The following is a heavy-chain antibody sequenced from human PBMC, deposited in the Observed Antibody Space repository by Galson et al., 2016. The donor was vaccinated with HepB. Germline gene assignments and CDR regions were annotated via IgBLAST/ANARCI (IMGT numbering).Heavy chain of an antibody. CDR3: ATYGADGTLGYWNRVSCYSRRLSIHH. V-gene: IGHV5-51*01. D-gene: IGHD2-15*01. Sequence: QSGAEVKKPGESLKMSCKASGYSFNIQWIGWVRQMSGKGLEWVGMIYPGASDIRYSPSFQGQVTISADRSINTAYLQWTSLKASDTAVYYCATYGADGTLGYWNRVSCYSRRLSIHHWGRGTLVTVSA. J-gene: IGHJ1*01. CDR2: IYPGASDI. CDR1: GYSFNIQW.